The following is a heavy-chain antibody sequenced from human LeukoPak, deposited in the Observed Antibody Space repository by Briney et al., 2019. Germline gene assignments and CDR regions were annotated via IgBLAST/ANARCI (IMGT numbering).Heavy chain of an antibody. Sequence: GGSLRLSCAASGFTFSSYSMSWVRQAPGKGLEWVAKIKQDGSEKYYVDSEKGRFTISRDNAKNSLYLQMNSLRAEDTAVYYCARGPTRANSSDYWGQGTLVTVSS. CDR2: IKQDGSEK. V-gene: IGHV3-7*01. CDR3: ARGPTRANSSDY. D-gene: IGHD2/OR15-2a*01. J-gene: IGHJ4*02. CDR1: GFTFSSYS.